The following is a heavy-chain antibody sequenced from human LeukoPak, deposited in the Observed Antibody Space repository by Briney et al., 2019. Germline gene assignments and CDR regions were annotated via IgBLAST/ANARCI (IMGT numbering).Heavy chain of an antibody. CDR3: ASAHGGSGYDRPFDY. CDR1: KFYFSTCD. V-gene: IGHV3-48*03. J-gene: IGHJ4*02. Sequence: GGSLRLSCTASKFYFSTCDMNWVRQVPGKGLEWVSYIDSSASTTYYAGSVQGRFTVSRDNAKNSLYLQMTSLRVEDTAFYYCASAHGGSGYDRPFDYWGQGTLVTVSS. D-gene: IGHD5-12*01. CDR2: IDSSASTT.